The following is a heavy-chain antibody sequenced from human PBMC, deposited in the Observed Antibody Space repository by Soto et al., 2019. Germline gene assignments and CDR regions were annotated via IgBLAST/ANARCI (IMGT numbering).Heavy chain of an antibody. Sequence: SETLSLTCTVSGGSISSGGYYWSWIRQHPGKGLEWIGYIYYSGSTYYNPSLKSRVTISLDTSKNQFSLKLRSVTAADTAVYYCATIFDSSGYYYGNNWFDPWGQGTLVTVSS. D-gene: IGHD3-22*01. CDR3: ATIFDSSGYYYGNNWFDP. CDR2: IYYSGST. V-gene: IGHV4-31*03. CDR1: GGSISSGGYY. J-gene: IGHJ5*02.